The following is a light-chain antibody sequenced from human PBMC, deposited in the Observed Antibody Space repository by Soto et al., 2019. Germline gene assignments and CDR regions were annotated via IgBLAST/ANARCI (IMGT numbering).Light chain of an antibody. CDR2: AAS. CDR1: QNISNY. Sequence: DIQMTQSPSSLSASVGDRVTITCRASQNISNYLNWYQQKPGDAPKLLIYAASTLQVAVPSRFSGSGSGTDFTLTISSLQPEDFATYHCQQGHSTPYTFGQGTRLEI. V-gene: IGKV1-39*01. CDR3: QQGHSTPYT. J-gene: IGKJ2*01.